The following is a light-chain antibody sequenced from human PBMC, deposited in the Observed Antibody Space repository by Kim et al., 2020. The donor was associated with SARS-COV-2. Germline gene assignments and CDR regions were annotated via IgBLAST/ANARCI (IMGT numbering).Light chain of an antibody. CDR3: QQYGSSPQRT. V-gene: IGKV3-20*01. J-gene: IGKJ1*01. CDR1: QSVSSSH. CDR2: GAS. Sequence: EIVLTQSPGTLSLSPGERATLSCRASQSVSSSHLAWYQQKPGQAPRLLIYGASSRATGIPDRFSGSGSGTDFTLTISRLEPEDFAVYYCQQYGSSPQRTFGQGTKVDIK.